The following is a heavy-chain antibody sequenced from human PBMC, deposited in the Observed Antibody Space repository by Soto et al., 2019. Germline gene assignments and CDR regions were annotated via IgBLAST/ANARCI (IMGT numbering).Heavy chain of an antibody. CDR3: AKEYDSSGKSTDY. J-gene: IGHJ4*02. Sequence: PGGSLRLSCAASGFTFSSYAMSWVRQAPGKGLEWVSAISGSGGNTYYADSVKDRFTISRDNSKKTLYLQMNSLRADDTAVYYCAKEYDSSGKSTDYCCQGTLVTVSS. CDR1: GFTFSSYA. D-gene: IGHD3-22*01. V-gene: IGHV3-23*01. CDR2: ISGSGGNT.